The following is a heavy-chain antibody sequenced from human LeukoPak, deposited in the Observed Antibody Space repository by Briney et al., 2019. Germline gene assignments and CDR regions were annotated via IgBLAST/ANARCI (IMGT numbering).Heavy chain of an antibody. CDR1: GYTFTSYY. V-gene: IGHV1-2*02. CDR2: INPNSGGT. CDR3: ARDYRTFIAARPTGY. J-gene: IGHJ4*02. D-gene: IGHD6-6*01. Sequence: GASVKVSCTASGYTFTSYYMHWVRQAPGQGLEWMGWINPNSGGTNYAQKFQGRVTMTRDTSISTAYMELSRLRSDDTAVYYCARDYRTFIAARPTGYWGQGTLVTVSS.